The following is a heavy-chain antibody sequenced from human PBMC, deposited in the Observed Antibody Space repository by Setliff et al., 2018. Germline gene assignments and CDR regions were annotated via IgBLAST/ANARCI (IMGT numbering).Heavy chain of an antibody. CDR1: GYSFSNFW. J-gene: IGHJ5*02. D-gene: IGHD3-10*01. Sequence: PGESLKISCKGSGYSFSNFWIGWVRQMPGKGLEWMGIIYPGDSHTRYSPSFQGQVTMSADKSINTAHLQWSSLKASATAIYYCARQKSTGSGNNWFDPWGQGTLVTVSS. CDR2: IYPGDSHT. V-gene: IGHV5-51*01. CDR3: ARQKSTGSGNNWFDP.